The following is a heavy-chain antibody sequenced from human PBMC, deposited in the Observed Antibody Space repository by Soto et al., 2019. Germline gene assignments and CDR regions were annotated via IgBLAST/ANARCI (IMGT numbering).Heavy chain of an antibody. CDR1: GFSVSSKY. D-gene: IGHD6-19*01. CDR3: VQRTGWPGFDC. Sequence: EVQLVESGGGLIQPGGSLRLSCAASGFSVSSKYMTWVRQAPGKGLEWVSVIYGGGTTYYADSVKGRFTISRDNSKNTMYLQKNSLRAEDTAVYYFVQRTGWPGFDCWGQGTLVVVSS. J-gene: IGHJ4*02. CDR2: IYGGGTT. V-gene: IGHV3-53*01.